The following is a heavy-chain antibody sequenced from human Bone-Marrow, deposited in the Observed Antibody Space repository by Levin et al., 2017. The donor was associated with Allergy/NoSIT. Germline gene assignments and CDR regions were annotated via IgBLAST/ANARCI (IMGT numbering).Heavy chain of an antibody. Sequence: ASETLSLTCTVSGGPISDYYWSWIRQPPGKGLEWIGYIYHSGNTYHNPSLERRVSISMDTSRNQISLRLSSVTAADTAIYYCARDEGIAVGHFDYWGRGTLVTVSS. CDR3: ARDEGIAVGHFDY. CDR2: IYHSGNT. V-gene: IGHV4-59*01. D-gene: IGHD6-19*01. J-gene: IGHJ4*02. CDR1: GGPISDYY.